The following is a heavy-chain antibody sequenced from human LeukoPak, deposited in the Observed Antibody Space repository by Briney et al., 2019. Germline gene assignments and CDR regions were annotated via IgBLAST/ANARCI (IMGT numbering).Heavy chain of an antibody. J-gene: IGHJ4*02. Sequence: SVKVSCKASGGTFSSYAISWVRQAPGQGLEWMGRILPILGIANYAQKFQGRVTITADKSTSTAYMELSSLRSEDTAVYYCASDTYYDFWSDSYYFDYWGQGTLVTVSS. D-gene: IGHD3-3*01. CDR1: GGTFSSYA. CDR2: ILPILGIA. V-gene: IGHV1-69*04. CDR3: ASDTYYDFWSDSYYFDY.